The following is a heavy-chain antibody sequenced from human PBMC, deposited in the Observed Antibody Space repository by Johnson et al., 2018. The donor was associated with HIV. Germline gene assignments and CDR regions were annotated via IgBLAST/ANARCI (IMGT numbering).Heavy chain of an antibody. CDR3: AKCRGLGSWGAFDI. J-gene: IGHJ3*02. CDR2: ISYDGSDK. Sequence: QVQLVESGGGVVQPGRSLRLSCAASGFTFSSYAMHWVRQAPGKGLEWVAVISYDGSDKYYADSVKGRFTISRDSSKNTLYLQMNSRRAEDMDVCYCAKCRGLGSWGAFDIWCQGTMVTVSS. V-gene: IGHV3-30*04. D-gene: IGHD5-12*01. CDR1: GFTFSSYA.